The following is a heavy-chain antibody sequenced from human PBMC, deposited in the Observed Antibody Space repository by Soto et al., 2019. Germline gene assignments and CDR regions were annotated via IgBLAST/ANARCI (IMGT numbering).Heavy chain of an antibody. CDR2: ISGSGGST. CDR1: GFTFSSYA. D-gene: IGHD6-19*01. Sequence: EVQLLESGGGLVQPGGSLRLSCAASGFTFSSYAMSWVRQAPGKGLEWVSAISGSGGSTYYADSVKGRFTISRDNSKNTLYLQMNSLRAEYTAVYYCAKDLIRGIAVAGTGLDYWGQGTLVTVSS. V-gene: IGHV3-23*01. CDR3: AKDLIRGIAVAGTGLDY. J-gene: IGHJ4*02.